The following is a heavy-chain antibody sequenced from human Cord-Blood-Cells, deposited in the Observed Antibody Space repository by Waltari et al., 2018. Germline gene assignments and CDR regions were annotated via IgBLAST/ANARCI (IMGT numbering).Heavy chain of an antibody. Sequence: QVQLVQSGAEVKKPGASVKVSCKASGYTFTGYYMHWVRQAPGQGLEWMGWINPNSGGTNYAQKLQGWVTMTRDTSISTAYMVLSRLRSDDTAVYYCASSYPSAGGDFDAFDIWGQGTMVTVSS. J-gene: IGHJ3*02. CDR1: GYTFTGYY. D-gene: IGHD3-16*02. CDR3: ASSYPSAGGDFDAFDI. V-gene: IGHV1-2*04. CDR2: INPNSGGT.